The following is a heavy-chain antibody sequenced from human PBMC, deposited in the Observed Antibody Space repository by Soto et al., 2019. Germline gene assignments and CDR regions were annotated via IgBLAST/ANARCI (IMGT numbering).Heavy chain of an antibody. J-gene: IGHJ6*02. CDR1: GFTFSSYG. V-gene: IGHV3-33*01. CDR2: IWYDGSNK. Sequence: GGSLRLSCAASGFTFSSYGMHWVRQAPGKGLEWVAVIWYDGSNKYYADSVKGRFTISRDNSKNTLYLQMNSLRAEDTAVYYCARDGVRDCSGGSCYSDYYYYGMDVWGQGTTVTVSS. D-gene: IGHD2-15*01. CDR3: ARDGVRDCSGGSCYSDYYYYGMDV.